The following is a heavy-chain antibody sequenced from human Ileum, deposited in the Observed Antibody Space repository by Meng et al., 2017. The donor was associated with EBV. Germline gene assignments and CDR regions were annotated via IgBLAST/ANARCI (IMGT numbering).Heavy chain of an antibody. Sequence: LRQRARPGLVQPSEPPSLPCSVSGGSRSNRSYYWGRIRQPPGKGLEWSGSIYYRGSTDYNPPLKRRVTISVDTSKDQFSLKLGSVTAAHTAVYFCAREGGGRYAIAAHPYFDNWGQGALVTVSS. CDR3: AREGGGRYAIAAHPYFDN. V-gene: IGHV4-39*02. CDR1: GGSRSNRSYY. J-gene: IGHJ4*02. CDR2: IYYRGST. D-gene: IGHD3-16*01.